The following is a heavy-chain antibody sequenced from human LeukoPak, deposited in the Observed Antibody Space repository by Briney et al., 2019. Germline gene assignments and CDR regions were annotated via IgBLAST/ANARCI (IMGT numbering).Heavy chain of an antibody. CDR3: ARGIVRSGSYVFDY. CDR2: ISWNSGSI. V-gene: IGHV3-9*01. CDR1: GFTFDDYA. J-gene: IGHJ4*02. Sequence: GGSLRLSCAASGFTFDDYAMHWVRQAPGKGLEWVSGISWNSGSIGYADSVKGRFTISRDNAKNSLYLQMNSLRAEDTAVYYCARGIVRSGSYVFDYWGQGTLVTVSS. D-gene: IGHD1-26*01.